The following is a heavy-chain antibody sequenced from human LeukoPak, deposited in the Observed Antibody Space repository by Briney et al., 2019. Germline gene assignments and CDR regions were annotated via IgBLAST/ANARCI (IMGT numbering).Heavy chain of an antibody. J-gene: IGHJ3*02. Sequence: SETLSRTCTVSGCSITSSSCYWGWIRQPPGKGLEWIGCIHYSGSTYYNPSLKSRVTISVVDTSDNQFSLRLSSVTAADTAVYYCARHRYYYDSSGSLGDAFDIWGQGTMVTVSS. V-gene: IGHV4-39*01. CDR1: GCSITSSSCY. CDR2: IHYSGST. CDR3: ARHRYYYDSSGSLGDAFDI. D-gene: IGHD3-22*01.